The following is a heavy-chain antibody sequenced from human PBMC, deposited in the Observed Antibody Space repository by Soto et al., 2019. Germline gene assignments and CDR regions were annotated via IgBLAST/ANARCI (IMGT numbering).Heavy chain of an antibody. V-gene: IGHV4-30-4*01. D-gene: IGHD3-10*01. Sequence: SETLSLTCTVSGGSISNDDYYWNWIRQPPGKGLEWIGYIYYSGTTYYNPSLESRVTISVDTSKNQFSLKLSSVTAADTAVYYCVRDYNRGDWFGPWGQRTLVTVSS. CDR2: IYYSGTT. CDR3: VRDYNRGDWFGP. J-gene: IGHJ5*02. CDR1: GGSISNDDYY.